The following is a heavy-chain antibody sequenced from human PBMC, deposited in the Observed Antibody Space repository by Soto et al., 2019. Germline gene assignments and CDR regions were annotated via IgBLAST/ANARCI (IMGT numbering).Heavy chain of an antibody. D-gene: IGHD4-17*01. Sequence: EVQLVESGGDLVQPGGSLRLSCAASGFTVSSDYMSWVRQTPGKGLEWVSVIYSSGYTHYADSVKGRFTISRDSSKNMLYLQMNSVRAEDTAVYYCARTPTRVYGDYVGDFDYWGQGALVTVSS. CDR3: ARTPTRVYGDYVGDFDY. V-gene: IGHV3-66*01. CDR2: IYSSGYT. CDR1: GFTVSSDY. J-gene: IGHJ4*02.